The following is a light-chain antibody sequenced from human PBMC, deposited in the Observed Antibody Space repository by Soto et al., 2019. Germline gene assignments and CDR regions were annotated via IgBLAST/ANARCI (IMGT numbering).Light chain of an antibody. CDR3: QSYDSSLSVVV. CDR1: SSNIGADFD. Sequence: QLVLTQPPSVSGAPGQRATISCTGSSSNIGADFDVHWYQQFPGTAPKLLIYGDKHRPSGVPDRFSGSKSGTSASLAITGLRAEDEADYYCQSYDSSLSVVVFGGGTKVTVL. CDR2: GDK. V-gene: IGLV1-40*01. J-gene: IGLJ3*02.